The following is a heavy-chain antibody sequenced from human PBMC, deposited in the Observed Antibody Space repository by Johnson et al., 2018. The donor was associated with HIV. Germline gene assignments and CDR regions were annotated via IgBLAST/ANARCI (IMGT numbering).Heavy chain of an antibody. CDR3: ARDSFIAVTLSDAFDI. CDR1: GFTFSSYW. J-gene: IGHJ3*02. CDR2: IKQDGSEK. V-gene: IGHV3-7*01. Sequence: VQLVESGGGLIQPGGSLRLSCAASGFTFSSYWMSWVRQAPGKGLEWVANIKQDGSEKYYVDSVKGRFTIPRENAKNSLYLHMSSLRAEDTALYYCARDSFIAVTLSDAFDIWGQGTMVTVSS. D-gene: IGHD6-19*01.